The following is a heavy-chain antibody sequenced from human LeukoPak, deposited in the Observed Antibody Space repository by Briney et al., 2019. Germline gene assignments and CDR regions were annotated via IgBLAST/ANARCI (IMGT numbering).Heavy chain of an antibody. Sequence: PGGSLRLSCAASGFTFSSYSIDWVRQAPGKGLEWVSSISSSSSYIYYADSVKGRFTISRDNAKNSLYLQMNSLRAEDTAVYYCARDRGYSYGFRDYYFDYWGQGTLVTVSS. J-gene: IGHJ4*02. V-gene: IGHV3-21*01. CDR3: ARDRGYSYGFRDYYFDY. CDR1: GFTFSSYS. CDR2: ISSSSSYI. D-gene: IGHD5-18*01.